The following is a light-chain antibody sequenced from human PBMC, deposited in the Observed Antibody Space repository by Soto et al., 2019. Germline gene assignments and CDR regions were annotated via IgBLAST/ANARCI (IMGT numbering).Light chain of an antibody. Sequence: QSVLTQPPSASGTPGQRVTISCSGSSSNIGSNAVSWYQQLPGTAPKVLIYSNNPRPSGVPDRFSGSKSGTSASLAISGLQSEAAAEYYCATWDDSRNGWVFGGGTKLTVL. CDR3: ATWDDSRNGWV. CDR2: SNN. V-gene: IGLV1-44*01. J-gene: IGLJ3*02. CDR1: SSNIGSNA.